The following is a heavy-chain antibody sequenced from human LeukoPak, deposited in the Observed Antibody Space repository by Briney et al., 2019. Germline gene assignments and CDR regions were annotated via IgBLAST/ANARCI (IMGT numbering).Heavy chain of an antibody. CDR1: GGTFSSYA. Sequence: SVKVSCKASGGTFSSYAISWVRQAPGQGLEWMGGIIPIFGTANYAQKFQGRVTITTDESTSTAYMELSSLRSEDMAVYYCARGSSGYYYETLNDAFDIWGQGTMATVSS. J-gene: IGHJ3*02. D-gene: IGHD3-22*01. CDR3: ARGSSGYYYETLNDAFDI. V-gene: IGHV1-69*05. CDR2: IIPIFGTA.